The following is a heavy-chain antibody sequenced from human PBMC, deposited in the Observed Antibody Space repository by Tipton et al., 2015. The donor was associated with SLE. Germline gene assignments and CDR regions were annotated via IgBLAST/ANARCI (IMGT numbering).Heavy chain of an antibody. CDR2: IYDTGST. Sequence: TLSLTCSVSGGSISSGGYYWSWIRQSPGVGLEWIGYIYDTGSTYYNPSLRSRVTISVDTSKNQFSLNLSSVTAADTAVYYCARTDDPIFGVVRAFDIWGQGTMVTVSS. J-gene: IGHJ3*02. CDR3: ARTDDPIFGVVRAFDI. CDR1: GGSISSGGYY. V-gene: IGHV4-31*03. D-gene: IGHD3-3*01.